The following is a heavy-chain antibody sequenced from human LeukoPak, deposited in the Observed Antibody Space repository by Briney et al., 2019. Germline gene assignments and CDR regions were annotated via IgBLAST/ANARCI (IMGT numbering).Heavy chain of an antibody. CDR1: GFTFSGSA. Sequence: GGSLRLSCAASGFTFSGSAMHWVRQASAKGLEWLGRIRSKANSYATAYAASVKGRFTISRDDSKNTAYLQMNSLKTEDTAVYYCTSCGGDCYSGFDYWGQGTLVTVSS. CDR2: IRSKANSYAT. J-gene: IGHJ4*02. CDR3: TSCGGDCYSGFDY. D-gene: IGHD2-21*02. V-gene: IGHV3-73*01.